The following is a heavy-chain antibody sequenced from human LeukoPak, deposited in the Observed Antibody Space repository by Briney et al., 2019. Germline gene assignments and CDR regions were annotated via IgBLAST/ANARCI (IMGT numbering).Heavy chain of an antibody. CDR1: GFTFNYYA. CDR2: VSPSGDST. J-gene: IGHJ3*02. V-gene: IGHV3-23*01. D-gene: IGHD5-12*01. Sequence: GGSLRLSCAASGFTFNYYAMSWVRQAPGKGLEWVSGVSPSGDSTYYADSVKGRFTISRDNAKNTLYLQMNSLRAEDTAVYYCARDGYGDAFDIWGQGTMVTVSS. CDR3: ARDGYGDAFDI.